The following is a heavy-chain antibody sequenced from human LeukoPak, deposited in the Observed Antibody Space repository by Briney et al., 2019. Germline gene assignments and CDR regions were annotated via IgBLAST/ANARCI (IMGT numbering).Heavy chain of an antibody. J-gene: IGHJ4*01. CDR2: ISSTGSSI. V-gene: IGHV3-48*03. Sequence: GGSLRLSCAASGFTFSSYAMSWVRQAPGKGLEWISYISSTGSSIYYADSVKGRFTISRDNAKNSLYLRMNSLRADDTAIYYCVKDSEATFDYWGHGTLVTVSS. CDR3: VKDSEATFDY. CDR1: GFTFSSYA.